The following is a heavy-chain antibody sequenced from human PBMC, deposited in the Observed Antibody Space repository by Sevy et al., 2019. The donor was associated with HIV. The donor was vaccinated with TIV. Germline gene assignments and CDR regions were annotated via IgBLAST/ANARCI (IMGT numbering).Heavy chain of an antibody. J-gene: IGHJ5*02. CDR1: GGSISRSNYY. D-gene: IGHD6-19*01. Sequence: SETLSLTCTVSGGSISRSNYYWGWIRQPPGKGLEWIGSIYYSGSTYYKPSLKSRVTIPVDTSKNQFSLKLSSVTAADTAVYYCARVTWYTSGWYWFEPWGQGTLVTVSS. V-gene: IGHV4-39*01. CDR2: IYYSGST. CDR3: ARVTWYTSGWYWFEP.